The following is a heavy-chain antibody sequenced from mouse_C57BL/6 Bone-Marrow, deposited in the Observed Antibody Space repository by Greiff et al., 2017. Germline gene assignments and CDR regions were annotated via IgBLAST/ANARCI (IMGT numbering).Heavy chain of an antibody. CDR1: EYEFPSHD. V-gene: IGHV5-2*01. CDR2: INSDGGST. CDR3: ARRTGAYWYFDV. Sequence: EVKLVESGGGLVQPGESLKLSCESNEYEFPSHDMSWVRKTPEKRLELVAAINSDGGSTYYPDTMERRFIISRDNTTKTLYLQLSSLRSEDTALDYCARRTGAYWYFDVWGTGTTVTVSS. J-gene: IGHJ1*03. D-gene: IGHD4-1*01.